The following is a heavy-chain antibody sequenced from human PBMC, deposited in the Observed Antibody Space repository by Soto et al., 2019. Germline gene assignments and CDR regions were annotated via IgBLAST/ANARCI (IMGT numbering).Heavy chain of an antibody. CDR3: ARGYYDFWSGPYYFDY. CDR2: IYYSGST. J-gene: IGHJ4*02. V-gene: IGHV4-39*01. CDR1: GGSISSSSYY. D-gene: IGHD3-3*01. Sequence: QLQLQESGPGLVKPSETLSLTCTVSGGSISSSSYYWGWIRQPPGQGLEWIGSIYYSGSTYYNPSLKSRVTMSVDTSKNQFSLKLSSVTAADTAVFYCARGYYDFWSGPYYFDYWGQGTLVTVSS.